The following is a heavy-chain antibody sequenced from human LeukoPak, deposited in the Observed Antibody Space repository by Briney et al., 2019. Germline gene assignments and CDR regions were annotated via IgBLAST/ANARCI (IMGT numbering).Heavy chain of an antibody. V-gene: IGHV1-2*02. D-gene: IGHD3-22*01. CDR1: GYTFTGYY. J-gene: IGHJ4*02. CDR2: INPNSGGT. Sequence: GASVKVSCKASGYTFTGYYMHWVRQAPGQGLEWMGWINPNSGGTNYAQKFQGRVTMTRDTSISTAYMELSRLRSDYTAVYYCARGFGSGYYYEDYWGQGTLVTVSS. CDR3: ARGFGSGYYYEDY.